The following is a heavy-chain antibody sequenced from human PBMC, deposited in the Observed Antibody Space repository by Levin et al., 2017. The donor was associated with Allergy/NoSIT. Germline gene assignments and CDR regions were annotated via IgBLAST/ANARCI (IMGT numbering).Heavy chain of an antibody. D-gene: IGHD6-13*01. CDR3: TRGGIAAFA. Sequence: GESLKISCSASGFTFGDYAMGWFRQAPGKGLEWVGFIRRKSYGGTTEYAASVKGRFTISRDDSKSIASLQMNGLKTEDTAVYYCTRGGIAAFAWGQGTLVTVSS. V-gene: IGHV3-49*03. CDR1: GFTFGDYA. J-gene: IGHJ5*02. CDR2: IRRKSYGGTT.